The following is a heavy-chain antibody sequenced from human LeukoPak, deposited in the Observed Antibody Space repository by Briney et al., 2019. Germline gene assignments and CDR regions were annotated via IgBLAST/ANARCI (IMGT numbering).Heavy chain of an antibody. CDR3: VRIDYSNAFDI. CDR1: GYTFTSYG. Sequence: RGASVKVSCKASGYTFTSYGISWVRQAPGQGLEWMGWMNPKTGNTGSAQKLQGRVTITGNTSISTAYMELSSLRSEDTAVYYCVRIDYSNAFDIWGQGTMVTVSS. CDR2: MNPKTGNT. J-gene: IGHJ3*02. V-gene: IGHV1-8*03. D-gene: IGHD4-11*01.